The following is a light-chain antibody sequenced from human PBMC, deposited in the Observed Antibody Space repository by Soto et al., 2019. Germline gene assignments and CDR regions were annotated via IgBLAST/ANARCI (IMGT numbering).Light chain of an antibody. CDR3: NSYTTSSTYV. Sequence: QSALPQPASVSGSPGQSIAISCTGTSSDVGAYNYVSWYQQHPGKAPKPMIYDVSNRPSGVSNRFSGSKSGNTASLTISGLQAEDEADYYCNSYTTSSTYVFGTGTKVTVL. CDR2: DVS. CDR1: SSDVGAYNY. J-gene: IGLJ1*01. V-gene: IGLV2-14*03.